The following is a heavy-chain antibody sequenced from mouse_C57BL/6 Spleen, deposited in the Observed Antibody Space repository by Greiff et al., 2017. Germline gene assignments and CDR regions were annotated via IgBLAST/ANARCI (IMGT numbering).Heavy chain of an antibody. J-gene: IGHJ3*01. D-gene: IGHD1-1*01. CDR3: VVANWAPWFAY. Sequence: VQLQQSGPELVKPGASVKLSCKASGYTFTSYDINWVKKRPGQGLEWIGWIYPRDGSTRYNEKLKGKASLTVGTSSSTAYRELHSLTSEDSAVYFCVVANWAPWFAYWGQGTLVTVSA. CDR1: GYTFTSYD. V-gene: IGHV1-85*01. CDR2: IYPRDGST.